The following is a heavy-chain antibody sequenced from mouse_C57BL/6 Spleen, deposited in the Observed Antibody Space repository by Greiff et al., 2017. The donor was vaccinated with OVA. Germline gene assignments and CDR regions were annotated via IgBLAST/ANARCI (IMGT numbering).Heavy chain of an antibody. Sequence: EVMLVESGGGLVKPGGSLKLSCAASGFTFSSYAMSWVRQTPEKRLEWVATISDGGSYTYYPDNVKGRFTISRDNAKNNLYLQMSHLKSEDTAMYYCARGGSSYVDAMDYWGQGTSVTVSS. V-gene: IGHV5-4*03. J-gene: IGHJ4*01. D-gene: IGHD1-1*01. CDR3: ARGGSSYVDAMDY. CDR2: ISDGGSYT. CDR1: GFTFSSYA.